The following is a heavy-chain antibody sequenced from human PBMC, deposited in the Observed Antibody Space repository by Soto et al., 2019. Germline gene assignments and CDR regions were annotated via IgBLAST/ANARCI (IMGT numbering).Heavy chain of an antibody. V-gene: IGHV4-59*01. CDR1: GGSISSYY. D-gene: IGHD3-10*01. CDR3: ARGFGALFQEPNWFDP. CDR2: IYYSGST. J-gene: IGHJ5*02. Sequence: QVQLQESGPGLVKPSETLSLTCTVSGGSISSYYWSWIRQPPGKGLEWIGYIYYSGSTNYNPSLKSRVTISVDTSKNQFSLKLSSVTAADTAVYYCARGFGALFQEPNWFDPWGQGTLVTVSS.